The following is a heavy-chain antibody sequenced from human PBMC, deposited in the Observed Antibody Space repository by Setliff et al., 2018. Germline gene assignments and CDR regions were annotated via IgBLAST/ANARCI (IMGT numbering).Heavy chain of an antibody. CDR1: GYIFTGYY. CDR3: ARAKDGYDFDYFDY. V-gene: IGHV1-2*06. J-gene: IGHJ4*02. CDR2: FNPNSGDT. Sequence: ASVKVSCKASGYIFTGYYIHWVRQAPGQGLEWMGRFNPNSGDTNSAQKFQGRVTMTRDTSISTAYMELSRLKYDDTAVYYCARAKDGYDFDYFDYWGQGTPVTVSS. D-gene: IGHD5-12*01.